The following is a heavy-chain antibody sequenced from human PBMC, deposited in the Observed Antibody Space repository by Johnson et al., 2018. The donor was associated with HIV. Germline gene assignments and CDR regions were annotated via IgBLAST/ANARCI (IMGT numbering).Heavy chain of an antibody. Sequence: VQLVESGGGLVQPGGSLRLSCAASGFTFSSYAMHWVRQAPGKGLEWVSYISSSGSTIYYADSVKGRFTISRHNSKNTLYLQMNSLRAEDTAVYYCARDQVVEMATIIGDDAFDIWGQGTMVTVSS. CDR3: ARDQVVEMATIIGDDAFDI. CDR2: ISSSGSTI. V-gene: IGHV3-48*01. J-gene: IGHJ3*02. CDR1: GFTFSSYA. D-gene: IGHD5-24*01.